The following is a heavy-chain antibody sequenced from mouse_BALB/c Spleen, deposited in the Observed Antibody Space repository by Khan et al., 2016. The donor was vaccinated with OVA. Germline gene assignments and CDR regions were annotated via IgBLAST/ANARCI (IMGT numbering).Heavy chain of an antibody. D-gene: IGHD4-1*01. Sequence: EVQLQQSGPELVKPGASVKMSCNASGYTFTNYVLHWVKQKPGQGLEWIGYINPYNGGTKYNEKFNGTATLTSDKSSITAYMELNSLTSEDSAVYYCARGNWQSYYFDYWGQGTTLTLSS. CDR2: INPYNGGT. J-gene: IGHJ2*01. V-gene: IGHV1S136*01. CDR1: GYTFTNYV. CDR3: ARGNWQSYYFDY.